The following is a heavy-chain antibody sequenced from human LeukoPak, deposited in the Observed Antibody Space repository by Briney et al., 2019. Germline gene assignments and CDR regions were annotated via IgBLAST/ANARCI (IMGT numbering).Heavy chain of an antibody. J-gene: IGHJ5*02. V-gene: IGHV3-30-3*01. CDR2: ISYDGSNK. D-gene: IGHD3-22*01. CDR3: ARGDYYDSSGYYYHYNWFDP. CDR1: GFTFSSYA. Sequence: GGSLRLSCAASGFTFSSYAMHWVRQAPGKGLEWVAVISYDGSNKYYADSVKGRFTISRDNSMNTLYLQMNSLRAEDTAVYYCARGDYYDSSGYYYHYNWFDPWGQGTLVTVSS.